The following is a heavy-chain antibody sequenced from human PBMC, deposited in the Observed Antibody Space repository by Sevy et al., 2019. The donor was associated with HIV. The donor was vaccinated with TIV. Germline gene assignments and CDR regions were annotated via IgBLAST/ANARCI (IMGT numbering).Heavy chain of an antibody. J-gene: IGHJ4*02. CDR1: GGSFSGYY. V-gene: IGHV4-34*01. CDR2: INHSGST. Sequence: SETLSLTCAVYGGSFSGYYWSWIRQPPGKGLEWIGEINHSGSTNYNPSLKSRVTISVDTSKNQFSLKLGSVTAADTAVYYCARDSDYWGQGTLVTVSS. CDR3: ARDSDY.